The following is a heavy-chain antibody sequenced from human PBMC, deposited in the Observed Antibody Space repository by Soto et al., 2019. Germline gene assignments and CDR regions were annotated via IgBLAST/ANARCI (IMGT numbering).Heavy chain of an antibody. J-gene: IGHJ4*02. Sequence: PSETLCLTCTVSGGSISSYYWSWIRQPPGKGLEWIGYIYYSGSTNYNPSLKSRVTISVDTSKNQFSLKLSSVTAADTAVYYCARGADILTGYNFDYWGEGTLVTISS. CDR3: ARGADILTGYNFDY. CDR2: IYYSGST. V-gene: IGHV4-59*01. D-gene: IGHD3-9*01. CDR1: GGSISSYY.